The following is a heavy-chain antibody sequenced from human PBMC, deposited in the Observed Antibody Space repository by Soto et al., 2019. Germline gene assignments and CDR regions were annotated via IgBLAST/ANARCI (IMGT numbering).Heavy chain of an antibody. CDR2: IYHSGST. CDR3: ARASTSSWYHWFDP. J-gene: IGHJ5*02. Sequence: QVQLQESGPGLVKPSGTLSLTCAVSGGSISSSNWWSWVRQPPGKGLEWIGEIYHSGSTNYNPSLMSRVTISVDKSKNQFSLKLSSVTAADTAVYYCARASTSSWYHWFDPWGQGTLVTVSS. CDR1: GGSISSSNW. V-gene: IGHV4-4*02. D-gene: IGHD6-13*01.